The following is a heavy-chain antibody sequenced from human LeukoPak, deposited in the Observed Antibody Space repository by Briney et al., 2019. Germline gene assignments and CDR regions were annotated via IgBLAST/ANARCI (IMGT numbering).Heavy chain of an antibody. J-gene: IGHJ5*02. CDR3: ARVLSSSSPWFDP. CDR2: INPNSGGT. CDR1: GYTFTGHY. V-gene: IGHV1-2*02. Sequence: ASVKVSCKASGYTFTGHYMHWVRQAPGQGLEWMGWINPNSGGTNYAQKFQGRVTMTRDTSISTAYMELSSLRSDDTAVYYCARVLSSSSPWFDPWGQGTLVTVSS. D-gene: IGHD6-6*01.